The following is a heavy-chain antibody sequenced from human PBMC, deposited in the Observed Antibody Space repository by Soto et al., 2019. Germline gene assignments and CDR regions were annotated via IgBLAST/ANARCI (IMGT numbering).Heavy chain of an antibody. CDR2: IFHGGST. D-gene: IGHD2-2*01. CDR1: GGSFSGYY. Sequence: PSETLSLTCAVYGGSFSGYYCSWIRQPPGKGLEWIGYIFHGGSTYYNPSLRSRVTISVDRSRTQFSLKMSSVTAADTAVYYCARGRVVVPAAVMFNCLDPWGQGALVTVSS. CDR3: ARGRVVVPAAVMFNCLDP. J-gene: IGHJ5*02. V-gene: IGHV4-34*01.